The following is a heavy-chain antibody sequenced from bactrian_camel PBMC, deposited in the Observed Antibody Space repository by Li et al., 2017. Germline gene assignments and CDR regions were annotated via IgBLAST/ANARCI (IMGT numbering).Heavy chain of an antibody. CDR1: GFTFSKYA. D-gene: IGHD3*01. J-gene: IGHJ6*01. Sequence: QLVESGGDSVQAGGSLTLSCEVSGFTFSKYAMSWVRQAPGKGLEWVSSINSGGDSTYYIDFVKGRFTIARDIAKNTVYLQMDSLNPEDTAMHYCASQPRGYDCYFRRNPADYDLWGQGTQVTVS. CDR3: ASQPRGYDCYFRRNPADYDL. CDR2: INSGGDST. V-gene: IGHV3S40*01.